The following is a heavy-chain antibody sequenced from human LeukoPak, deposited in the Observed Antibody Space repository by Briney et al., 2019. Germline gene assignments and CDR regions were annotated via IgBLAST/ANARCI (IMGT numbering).Heavy chain of an antibody. D-gene: IGHD2-2*01. CDR3: ARDIATVVHQD. Sequence: GSSVKVSCKASGYTFPNYGITWVRQAPGQGLEWMGWISAYSGNTNYVQKFQGRVTMATDASTSTAYMELRSLRSDDTAVYYCARDIATVVHQDWGQGTLVTVSS. J-gene: IGHJ4*02. CDR1: GYTFPNYG. CDR2: ISAYSGNT. V-gene: IGHV1-18*01.